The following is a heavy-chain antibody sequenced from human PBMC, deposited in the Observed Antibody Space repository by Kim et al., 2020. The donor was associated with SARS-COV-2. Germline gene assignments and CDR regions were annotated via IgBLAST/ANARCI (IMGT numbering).Heavy chain of an antibody. Sequence: SETLSLTCTVSGGSIRSSTHYWGWIRQPPGKGLEWIGSINYGGTTYYNPSLKSRDSISVDTSKNQFSLKVSSVTAADAAIYYCARHEDLDYYGLDVWGQGTTVTVSS. D-gene: IGHD2-15*01. CDR1: GGSIRSSTHY. V-gene: IGHV4-39*01. CDR3: ARHEDLDYYGLDV. J-gene: IGHJ6*01. CDR2: INYGGTT.